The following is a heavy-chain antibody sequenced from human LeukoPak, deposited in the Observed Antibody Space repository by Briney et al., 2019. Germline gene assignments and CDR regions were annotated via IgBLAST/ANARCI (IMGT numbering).Heavy chain of an antibody. Sequence: GGSLRLSCAASGFTFSNYAMSWVRQAPGKGLEWVSIISGSSGGGSTYYADSVKGRFTISRDNSKNTLYLQMNSLRAEDTAVYYCAKDLFSYEIDYWGQGTLVTVSS. J-gene: IGHJ4*02. CDR2: ISGSSGGGST. V-gene: IGHV3-23*01. CDR1: GFTFSNYA. CDR3: AKDLFSYEIDY. D-gene: IGHD5-12*01.